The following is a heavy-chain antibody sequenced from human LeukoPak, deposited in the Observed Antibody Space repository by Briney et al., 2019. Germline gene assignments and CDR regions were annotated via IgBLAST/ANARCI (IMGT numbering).Heavy chain of an antibody. V-gene: IGHV4-39*01. CDR3: ASLGNLRP. CDR1: GGSVSSSTYY. Sequence: SETLSLTCTVSGGSVSSSTYYWGWIRQPPGKGLEWIGSISHSGTNYHNPPLKSRVSISIDTSKNQFSVKLTSVSAADTAMYYCASLGNLRPWGQGTLVTVSS. D-gene: IGHD7-27*01. J-gene: IGHJ5*02. CDR2: ISHSGTN.